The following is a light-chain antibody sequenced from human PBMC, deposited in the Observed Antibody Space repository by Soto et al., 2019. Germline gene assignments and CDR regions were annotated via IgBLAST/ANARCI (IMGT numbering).Light chain of an antibody. V-gene: IGKV1-33*01. J-gene: IGKJ3*01. CDR2: DAS. CDR3: QQYANLPLT. Sequence: DIQMTQSPSSLSASVGDRVTITCQASDDISNYLNWYQQKPGKAPKVLIYDASHLESEVPSRFSGDGSGTEFTFTISSLQAKDIATYYCQQYANLPLTVGPGTKVDIK. CDR1: DDISNY.